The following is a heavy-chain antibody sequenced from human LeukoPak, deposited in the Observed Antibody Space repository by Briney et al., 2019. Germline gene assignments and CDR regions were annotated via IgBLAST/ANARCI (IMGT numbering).Heavy chain of an antibody. CDR2: ISGDNGDT. J-gene: IGHJ4*02. V-gene: IGHV1-18*01. Sequence: ASVKVSCKASGYTFTSYGISWVRQAPGQGLEWMGWISGDNGDTNYAQKLQGRVTMTTDTSTSTAYMELRSLRSDDTAVYYCARDLLSFDSSGYSEFDYWGQGTLVTVSS. CDR3: ARDLLSFDSSGYSEFDY. D-gene: IGHD3-22*01. CDR1: GYTFTSYG.